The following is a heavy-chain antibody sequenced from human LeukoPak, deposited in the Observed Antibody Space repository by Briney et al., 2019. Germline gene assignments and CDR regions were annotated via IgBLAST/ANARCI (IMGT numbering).Heavy chain of an antibody. V-gene: IGHV3-30*02. D-gene: IGHD4-23*01. J-gene: IGHJ6*02. CDR2: IRYDGSNK. CDR3: ASNGDGGNVYYYYYGMDV. Sequence: GGSLRLSCAASGFTFSSYGMHWVRQAPGKGLEWVAFIRYDGSNKYYADSVKGRFTISRDNSKNTLYLQMNSLRAEDTAVYYCASNGDGGNVYYYYYGMDVWGQGTTVTVSS. CDR1: GFTFSSYG.